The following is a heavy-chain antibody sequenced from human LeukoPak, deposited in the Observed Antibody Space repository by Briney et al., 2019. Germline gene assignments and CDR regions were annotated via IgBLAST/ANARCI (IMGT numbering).Heavy chain of an antibody. CDR2: IIPIFGTA. D-gene: IGHD3-10*01. Sequence: ASVKVSCKASGGTFSSYAISWVRQAPGQGLEWMGGIIPIFGTANYAQKFQGRVTITVDKSTSTAYMELSSLRSEDTAVYYCARDATMVRGVMPFDYWGQGTLVTVSS. V-gene: IGHV1-69*06. CDR3: ARDATMVRGVMPFDY. J-gene: IGHJ4*02. CDR1: GGTFSSYA.